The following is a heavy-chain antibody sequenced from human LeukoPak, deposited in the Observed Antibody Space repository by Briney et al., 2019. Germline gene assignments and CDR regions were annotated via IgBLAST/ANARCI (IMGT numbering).Heavy chain of an antibody. Sequence: PSETLSLTCTVSGGSISSGDYYWSWIRQPPGKGLEWIGYIYYSGSTYYNPSLKSRVSISVDTSKNQFSLKLSSVTAADTAVYYCARVGRGGARLGYYGSGSLNALDYWGQGTLVTVSS. CDR3: ARVGRGGARLGYYGSGSLNALDY. D-gene: IGHD3-10*01. CDR1: GGSISSGDYY. CDR2: IYYSGST. J-gene: IGHJ4*02. V-gene: IGHV4-30-4*08.